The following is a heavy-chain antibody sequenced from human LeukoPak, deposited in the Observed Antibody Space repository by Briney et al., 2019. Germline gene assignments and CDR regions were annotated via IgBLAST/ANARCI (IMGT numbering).Heavy chain of an antibody. CDR2: IIPIFGTA. D-gene: IGHD3-22*01. Sequence: SVKVSCKASGGTFSSYAISWGRQAPGQGLEWMGGIIPIFGTANYAQKFQGRVTITADESTSTAYMELSSLRSEDTAVYYCARTVTMIVVVTHTGHWFDPWGQGTLVTVSS. CDR3: ARTVTMIVVVTHTGHWFDP. V-gene: IGHV1-69*13. CDR1: GGTFSSYA. J-gene: IGHJ5*02.